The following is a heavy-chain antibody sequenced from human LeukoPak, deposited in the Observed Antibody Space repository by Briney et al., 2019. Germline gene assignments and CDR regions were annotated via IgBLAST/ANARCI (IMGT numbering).Heavy chain of an antibody. CDR3: ARQMAYCGGDCLETFDI. CDR1: GYTFTSYD. CDR2: MNPNSGNT. V-gene: IGHV1-8*01. Sequence: GASVKVSCKASGYTFTSYDINWVRQATGQGLEWMGWMNPNSGNTGYAQKFQGRVTMTRNTSISTAYMELSSLRSEDTAVYYCARQMAYCGGDCLETFDIWGQGTMVTVSS. D-gene: IGHD2-21*02. J-gene: IGHJ3*02.